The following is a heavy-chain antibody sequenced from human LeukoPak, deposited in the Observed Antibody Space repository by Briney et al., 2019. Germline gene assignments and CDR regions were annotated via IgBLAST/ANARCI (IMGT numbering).Heavy chain of an antibody. Sequence: GGSLRLSCAASAFTFSSYGMHWVRQAPGKGLEWVAVISYDGSDKYYADSVKGRFTISRDNSKNTLYLQMNGLRPEDTAVYYCAKDISGGDCPDYWGQGTLVTVSS. D-gene: IGHD2-21*02. CDR2: ISYDGSDK. J-gene: IGHJ4*02. CDR1: AFTFSSYG. CDR3: AKDISGGDCPDY. V-gene: IGHV3-30*18.